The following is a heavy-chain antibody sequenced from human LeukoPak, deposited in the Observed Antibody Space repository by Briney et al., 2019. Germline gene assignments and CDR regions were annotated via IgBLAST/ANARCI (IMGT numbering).Heavy chain of an antibody. J-gene: IGHJ5*02. V-gene: IGHV4-59*01. D-gene: IGHD3-16*01. CDR2: TFEGGKT. CDR1: GDSLTFGY. Sequence: SETLSLTCAVSGDSLTFGYWSWIRQSPGKGLEWIGHTFEGGKTLYNVSFNSRITISPDTSKNQFFLTMTSVKLTDTAMYFCARGLWGRGIGTWGRGVLVTVSS. CDR3: ARGLWGRGIGT.